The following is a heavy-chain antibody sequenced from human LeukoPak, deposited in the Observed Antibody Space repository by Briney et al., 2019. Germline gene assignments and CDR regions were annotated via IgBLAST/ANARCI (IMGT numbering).Heavy chain of an antibody. J-gene: IGHJ4*02. CDR2: ISGSGGST. CDR1: GFTFSSYA. Sequence: GGSLRLSCAASGFTFSSYAMSWVRRAPGKGLEWVSAISGSGGSTYYADSVKGRFTISRDNSKNTLYLQMNSLRAEDTALYYCAKGGYCSGGSCYDDYWGQGTLVTVSS. CDR3: AKGGYCSGGSCYDDY. V-gene: IGHV3-23*01. D-gene: IGHD2-15*01.